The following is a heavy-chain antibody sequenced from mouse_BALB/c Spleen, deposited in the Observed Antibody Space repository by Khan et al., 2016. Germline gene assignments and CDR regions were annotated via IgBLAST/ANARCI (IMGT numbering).Heavy chain of an antibody. CDR2: IDPSDSET. CDR1: GYTFTSYW. V-gene: IGHV1-69*01. CDR3: ARRGYGTWFAY. Sequence: VQLQESGTELVIPGAPVKLSCKAAGYTFTSYWMNWVKQRPGRGLEWIGRIDPSDSETHYNQKFKDKATLTVDISSSTAYIQLSSLTSEDSAVXYCARRGYGTWFAYWGQGTLVTVSA. D-gene: IGHD1-1*01. J-gene: IGHJ3*01.